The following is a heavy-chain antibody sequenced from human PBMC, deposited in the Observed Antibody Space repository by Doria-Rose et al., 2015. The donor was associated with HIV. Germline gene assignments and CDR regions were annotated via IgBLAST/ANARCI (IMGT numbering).Heavy chain of an antibody. V-gene: IGHV2-26*01. D-gene: IGHD6-13*01. CDR1: GVSLSSPGMG. CDR3: ARIKSSRWYHKYYFDF. J-gene: IGHJ4*02. CDR2: SFSDDER. Sequence: QVTLKEPGPVLVKPTETLTLTCTVSGVSLSSPGMGVSWIRQPPGKALEWLANSFSDDERSYKTSLKSRLTISRGTPKSQVVLTMTDMDPVDTATYYCARIKSSRWYHKYYFDFWGQGTLVIVSA.